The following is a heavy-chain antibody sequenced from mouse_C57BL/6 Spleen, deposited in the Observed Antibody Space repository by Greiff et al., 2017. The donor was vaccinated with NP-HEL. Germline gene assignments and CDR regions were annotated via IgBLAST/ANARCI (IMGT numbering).Heavy chain of an antibody. V-gene: IGHV1-72*01. D-gene: IGHD1-1*01. CDR1: GYTFTSYW. J-gene: IGHJ1*03. CDR2: IDPNSGGT. CDR3: ARRYYGSWYWYFDV. Sequence: QVQLKQPGAELVKPGASVKLSCKASGYTFTSYWMHWVKQRPGRGLEWIGRIDPNSGGTKYNEKFKSKATLTVDKPSSTAYMQLSSLTSEDSAVYYCARRYYGSWYWYFDVWGTGTTVTVSS.